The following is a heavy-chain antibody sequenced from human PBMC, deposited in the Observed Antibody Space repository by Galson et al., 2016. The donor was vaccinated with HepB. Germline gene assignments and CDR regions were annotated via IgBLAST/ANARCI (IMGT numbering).Heavy chain of an antibody. CDR3: ARGPSSTRTFDY. V-gene: IGHV1-18*01. D-gene: IGHD2-2*01. Sequence: SVKVSCKASGYTFTSYGITWVRQAPGQGLEWMGWISAYNGNTNYAQKLQGRVTMTTDTYTSTAYMELRSLRSDDTAVYYCARGPSSTRTFDYWGQGTLVTVSS. CDR1: GYTFTSYG. CDR2: ISAYNGNT. J-gene: IGHJ4*02.